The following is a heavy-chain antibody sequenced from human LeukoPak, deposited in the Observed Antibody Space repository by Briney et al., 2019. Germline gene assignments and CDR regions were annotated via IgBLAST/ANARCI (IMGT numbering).Heavy chain of an antibody. CDR3: AKHRGRDGGYPFDY. Sequence: GGSLRLSCATSGFIFSSCAMSWVRQAPGKGLEWVSVISGSGGSTNYAESVKGRFTISRDNSKSTLYLQMNSLRVADTAVYYCAKHRGRDGGYPFDYWGQGTLVTVSS. CDR1: GFIFSSCA. J-gene: IGHJ4*02. CDR2: ISGSGGST. V-gene: IGHV3-23*01. D-gene: IGHD5-12*01.